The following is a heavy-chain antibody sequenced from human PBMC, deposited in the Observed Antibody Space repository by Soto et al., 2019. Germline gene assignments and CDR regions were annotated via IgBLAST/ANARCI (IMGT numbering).Heavy chain of an antibody. V-gene: IGHV3-30*03. CDR2: ILHDGSAE. J-gene: IGHJ6*01. CDR1: GFIFTSYG. Sequence: GASLRLSCAASGFIFTSYGMHWVRQAPGQGLEWMALILHDGSAEYYADSVKGRFTISRDNSKNTLYLQMNSLTAEDTAVYYCXRSRDGYSFYFYYGMDGWGQGTTVTVSS. CDR3: XRSRDGYSFYFYYGMDG. D-gene: IGHD4-4*01.